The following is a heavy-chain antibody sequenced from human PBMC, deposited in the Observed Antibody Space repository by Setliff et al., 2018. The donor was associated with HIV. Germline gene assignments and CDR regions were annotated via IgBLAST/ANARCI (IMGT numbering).Heavy chain of an antibody. Sequence: ASVKVSCKASGYTFSSYDINWVRQATGQGLEWMGWMNPNSGNTGYAQKFQGRVTMTRDTSIGTAYTELNNLKFEDTAVYYCARARRDSYDRGRRNHYYIDVWGKGTPVTVSS. J-gene: IGHJ6*03. CDR1: GYTFSSYD. D-gene: IGHD3-22*01. V-gene: IGHV1-8*02. CDR2: MNPNSGNT. CDR3: ARARRDSYDRGRRNHYYIDV.